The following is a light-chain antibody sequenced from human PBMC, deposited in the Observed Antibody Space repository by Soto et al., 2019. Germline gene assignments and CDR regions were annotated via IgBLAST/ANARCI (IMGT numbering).Light chain of an antibody. CDR1: QSVSSNY. Sequence: EIVFTQSPGTLSLSPGERATLSCRASQSVSSNYLGWYQQKPGQAPRLLIYGGSSRAPGIPDRFSGSGSGTDFTLTISRXEPEDFAVYYCQQYVSSPVTFGGGTKVDIK. CDR2: GGS. CDR3: QQYVSSPVT. V-gene: IGKV3-20*01. J-gene: IGKJ4*01.